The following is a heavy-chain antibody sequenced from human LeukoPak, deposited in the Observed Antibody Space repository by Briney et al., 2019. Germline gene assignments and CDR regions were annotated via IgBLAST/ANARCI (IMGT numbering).Heavy chain of an antibody. CDR2: IYPGDSDT. V-gene: IGHV5-51*01. CDR3: ARQIGDYGDYTRNWYFDL. J-gene: IGHJ2*01. CDR1: GYSFTSYW. D-gene: IGHD4-17*01. Sequence: GESPKISCKGSGYSFTSYWIGWVRQMPGKGLEWMGIIYPGDSDTRYSPSFQGQVTISADKSISTAYLQWSSLKASDTAMYYCARQIGDYGDYTRNWYFDLWGRGTLVTVSS.